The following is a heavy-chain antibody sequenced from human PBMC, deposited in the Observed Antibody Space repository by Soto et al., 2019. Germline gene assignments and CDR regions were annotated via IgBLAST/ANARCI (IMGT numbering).Heavy chain of an antibody. CDR2: ITANGHST. V-gene: IGHV3-23*01. Sequence: GGSLRLSCAASGFTFSRDGMSWVRQAPGKGLEWVSLITANGHSTYYADSVKGRFTISRDNTKSTLFLQMNSLRAEDTAVYYCAKERPTTHAFDYWGQGALVTVSS. CDR1: GFTFSRDG. D-gene: IGHD4-17*01. J-gene: IGHJ4*02. CDR3: AKERPTTHAFDY.